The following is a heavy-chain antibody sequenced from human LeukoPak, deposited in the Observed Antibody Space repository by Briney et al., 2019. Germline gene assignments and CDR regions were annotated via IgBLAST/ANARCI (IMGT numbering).Heavy chain of an antibody. CDR1: GYTFTSHG. V-gene: IGHV7-4-1*02. CDR3: ARDQESSTFDY. D-gene: IGHD3-10*01. J-gene: IGHJ4*02. Sequence: ASVKVSCKASGYTFTSHGVNWVRQAPGQGLEWMGWISTNTGNPTYARAFTGRFVFSLDTSVSTAYLHISGLKAEDTAIYYCARDQESSTFDYRGQGTLVTVSS. CDR2: ISTNTGNP.